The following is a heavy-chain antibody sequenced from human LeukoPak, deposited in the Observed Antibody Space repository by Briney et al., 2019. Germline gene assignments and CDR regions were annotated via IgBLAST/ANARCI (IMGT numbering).Heavy chain of an antibody. CDR2: IYPSGNT. V-gene: IGHV4-39*07. J-gene: IGHJ4*02. CDR3: ARTQGRYYFDY. Sequence: SETLSLTCTVSGGSISISSYYWGWIRQPPGKGLEWIGNIYPSGNTYYTPSLKSRVTISLDTSKNQFSLKLSSVTAADTAVYYCARTQGRYYFDYWGQGTLVTVSS. D-gene: IGHD4-17*01. CDR1: GGSISISSYY.